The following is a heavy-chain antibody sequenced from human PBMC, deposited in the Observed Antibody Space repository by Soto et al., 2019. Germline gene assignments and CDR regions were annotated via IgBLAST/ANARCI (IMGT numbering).Heavy chain of an antibody. J-gene: IGHJ5*02. V-gene: IGHV3-23*01. CDR3: AKDVYRSATMPCFDT. D-gene: IGHD2-2*01. Sequence: GGALRLSSEASGFTVIDYGMSLVRKATGKGLEWVAGIDDGGASTYYADSRKGRFTISRDNSKNTLYLQMNGLRVEDTAMYYCAKDVYRSATMPCFDTWGQGTLVTVSS. CDR2: IDDGGAST. CDR1: GFTVIDYG.